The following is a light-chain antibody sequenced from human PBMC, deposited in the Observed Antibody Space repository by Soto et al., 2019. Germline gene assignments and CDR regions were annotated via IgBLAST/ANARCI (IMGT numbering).Light chain of an antibody. J-gene: IGKJ2*01. CDR3: QQLDTDPYT. CDR2: AAS. V-gene: IGKV1-9*01. CDR1: QGIDKF. Sequence: IQLTQSPSSLSASVGDRVTITCRASQGIDKFLAWYQQKPGKAPKLLIYAASTLETGVPSRFSGNGSGTTFSLTISSLQPEDFATYYCQQLDTDPYTFGQGTKLYI.